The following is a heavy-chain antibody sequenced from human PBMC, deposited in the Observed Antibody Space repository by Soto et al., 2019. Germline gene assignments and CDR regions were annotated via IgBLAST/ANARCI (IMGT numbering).Heavy chain of an antibody. J-gene: IGHJ6*02. Sequence: SQTLSLTCAISGDSVSSDTAAWNWIRQSPSRGLEWLGRTYYRSQWYNDYTLSVKSRITITPDTSKNQFSLQLNSVTPDDTAVYYCAKXFSSSASDDYYYYGMDVWGQGTTVTVSS. V-gene: IGHV6-1*01. CDR3: AKXFSSSASDDYYYYGMDV. CDR1: GDSVSSDTAA. D-gene: IGHD6-6*01. CDR2: TYYRSQWYN.